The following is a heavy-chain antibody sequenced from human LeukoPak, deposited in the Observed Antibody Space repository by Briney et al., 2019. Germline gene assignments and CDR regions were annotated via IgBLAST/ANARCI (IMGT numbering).Heavy chain of an antibody. J-gene: IGHJ6*03. Sequence: ASVKVSCKASGYTFTDYYIHWVRQAPGQGLEWMGWINPNSGDTNYAQKFQGRVTMTRDTSISTAYMELSRLRSDDTAVYYCARVGPSRYCSGGSCYFYYYYMDVWGKGTTVTASS. CDR1: GYTFTDYY. V-gene: IGHV1-2*02. CDR3: ARVGPSRYCSGGSCYFYYYYMDV. D-gene: IGHD2-15*01. CDR2: INPNSGDT.